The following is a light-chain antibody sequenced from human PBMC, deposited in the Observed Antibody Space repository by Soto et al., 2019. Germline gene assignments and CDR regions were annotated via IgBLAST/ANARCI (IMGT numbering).Light chain of an antibody. CDR1: TSNIGNNY. CDR3: EAWDDSLNGHV. J-gene: IGLJ3*02. Sequence: QSVLTQPPSVSGSPRQRVTISCSGSTSNIGNNYVNWYQQLPGKAPKLLLCHDDLLPSGVSDRFSGSKSGTSASLAISGLQSEDEADYYCEAWDDSLNGHVFGGGTKLTVL. CDR2: HDD. V-gene: IGLV1-36*01.